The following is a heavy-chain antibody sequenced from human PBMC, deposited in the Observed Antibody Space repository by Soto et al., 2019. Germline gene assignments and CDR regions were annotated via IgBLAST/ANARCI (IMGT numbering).Heavy chain of an antibody. CDR3: ARFGELEKNWFEP. CDR1: GGSISSYY. CDR2: IYYSGST. D-gene: IGHD3-16*01. Sequence: SETLSLTCTVSGGSISSYYWSWIRQPPGKGLEWIGYIYYSGSTNYNPSLKSRVTISVDTSKNQFSLKLSSVTAADTAVYYCARFGELEKNWFEPWGQGTRVTVSS. J-gene: IGHJ5*02. V-gene: IGHV4-59*08.